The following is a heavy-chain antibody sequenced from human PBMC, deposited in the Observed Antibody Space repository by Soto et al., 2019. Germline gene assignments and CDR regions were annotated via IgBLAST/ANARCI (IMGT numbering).Heavy chain of an antibody. V-gene: IGHV3-21*04. CDR2: ISSSSSYI. D-gene: IGHD6-13*01. J-gene: IGHJ6*02. CDR3: AKLIRQIAAAGYGMDV. CDR1: GFTFSSYS. Sequence: PGGSLRLSCAASGFTFSSYSMNWVRQAPGKGLEWVSSISSSSSYIYYADSVKGRFTISRDNSKNTLYLQMNSLRAEDTAVYYCAKLIRQIAAAGYGMDVWGQGTTVTVSS.